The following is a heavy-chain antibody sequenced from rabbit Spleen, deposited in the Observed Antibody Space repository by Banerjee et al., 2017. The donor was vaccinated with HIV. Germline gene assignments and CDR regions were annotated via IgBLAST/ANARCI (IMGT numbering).Heavy chain of an antibody. V-gene: IGHV1S45*01. J-gene: IGHJ6*01. CDR2: TVGGRSTVT. D-gene: IGHD7-1*01. CDR1: GFDGSTNA. Sequence: QEQLVESRGGLVKPEGSLTLTCKASGFDGSTNAMCWVRQAPGKGLEWIACTVGGRSTVTYYASWVNGRFTISKASSTTVTLQMTSLTAADTATYFCAGFYAGYGDFGYAAMWGPGTLVTVS. CDR3: AGFYAGYGDFGYAAM.